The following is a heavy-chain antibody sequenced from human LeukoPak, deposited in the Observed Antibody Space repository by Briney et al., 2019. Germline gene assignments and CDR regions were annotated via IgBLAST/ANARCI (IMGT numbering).Heavy chain of an antibody. CDR3: ARGRIFGVVIY. D-gene: IGHD3-3*02. CDR1: GFTFSNYW. V-gene: IGHV3-7*01. CDR2: IKQDGSEI. Sequence: GGSLRLSCAASGFTFSNYWMSWVRQAPGKGLEWVANIKQDGSEIYYVDSVKGRFTISRDNAKNSLYLQMNSLRAEDTAVYYCARGRIFGVVIYWGQGTLVTVSS. J-gene: IGHJ4*02.